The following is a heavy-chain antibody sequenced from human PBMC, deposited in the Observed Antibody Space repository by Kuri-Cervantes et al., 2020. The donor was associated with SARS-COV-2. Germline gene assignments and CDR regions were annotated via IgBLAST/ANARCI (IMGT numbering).Heavy chain of an antibody. Sequence: GSLRLSCAVSGYSISSGYNWSWIRQPPGKGLEWIGSIYHSGSTYYNPSLKSRVTISVDTSKNQFSPKLSSVTAADTAVYYCARDRSVAVAGEPDYWGQGTLVTVSS. CDR3: ARDRSVAVAGEPDY. V-gene: IGHV4-38-2*02. D-gene: IGHD6-19*01. CDR1: GYSISSGYN. J-gene: IGHJ4*02. CDR2: IYHSGST.